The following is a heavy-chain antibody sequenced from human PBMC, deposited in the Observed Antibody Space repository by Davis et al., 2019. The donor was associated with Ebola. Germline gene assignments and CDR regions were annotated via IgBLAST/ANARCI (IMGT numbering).Heavy chain of an antibody. Sequence: MPGGSLSLSCTVSGGSISSSSYYWGWIRQPPGKGLEWIGSTYYSGSTYYNPSLKSRVTISVDTSKNQFSLKLSSVTAADTAVYYCASRQAAPDRGPWFDPWGQGTLVTVSS. J-gene: IGHJ5*02. CDR1: GGSISSSSYY. D-gene: IGHD6-13*01. CDR3: ASRQAAPDRGPWFDP. V-gene: IGHV4-39*01. CDR2: TYYSGST.